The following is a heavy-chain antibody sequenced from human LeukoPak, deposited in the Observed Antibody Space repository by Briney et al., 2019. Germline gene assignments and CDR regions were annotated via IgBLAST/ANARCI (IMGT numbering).Heavy chain of an antibody. D-gene: IGHD4-17*01. Sequence: GASVKVSCKASGYTFTRHYMNWVRQAPGQGLEWMGKINPGSGATGYAQKLQGRVTMTTDTSTSTAYMELRSLRSDDTAVYYCARGSGDYEPSDYWGQGTLVTVSS. J-gene: IGHJ4*02. CDR1: GYTFTRHY. CDR2: INPGSGAT. CDR3: ARGSGDYEPSDY. V-gene: IGHV1-46*01.